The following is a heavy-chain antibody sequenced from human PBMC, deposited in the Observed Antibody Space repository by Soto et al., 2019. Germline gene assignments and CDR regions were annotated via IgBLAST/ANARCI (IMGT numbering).Heavy chain of an antibody. J-gene: IGHJ6*02. CDR3: ARDLATTQGAYYCYCYGMDV. CDR1: GGTFSSYT. D-gene: IGHD1-26*01. CDR2: IIPILSIA. V-gene: IGHV1-69*08. Sequence: QVQLVQSGAEVKKPGSSVKVSCKASGGTFSSYTISWVRQAPGQGLEWMGRIIPILSIANYEQKFQGRVTITADKSTSTAYMELSSLRSEDTAVYYCARDLATTQGAYYCYCYGMDVWGQGTTVTVSS.